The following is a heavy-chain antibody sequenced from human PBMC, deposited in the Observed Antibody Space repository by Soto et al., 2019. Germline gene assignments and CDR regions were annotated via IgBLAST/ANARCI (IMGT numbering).Heavy chain of an antibody. V-gene: IGHV4-31*03. J-gene: IGHJ4*02. Sequence: QVQLQESGPGLVEPSQTLSLTCTVSGDFISSGGYYWGWIRQLPGKGLEWIGYILNTGGTHYNPSLKSRVSISVDTSKNQSSLKLSSVTAADTAVYSCARETSGYFDFWGLGTLVTVSS. D-gene: IGHD1-26*01. CDR2: ILNTGGT. CDR1: GDFISSGGYY. CDR3: ARETSGYFDF.